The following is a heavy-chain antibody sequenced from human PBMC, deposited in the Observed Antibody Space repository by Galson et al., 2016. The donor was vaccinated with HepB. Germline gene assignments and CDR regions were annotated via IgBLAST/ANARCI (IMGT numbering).Heavy chain of an antibody. CDR3: AREGGGNSYAGNAFDI. CDR2: ISGSSAYT. J-gene: IGHJ3*02. Sequence: SLKLSCAASGFTFSDYYMSWVRQAPGKGLEWVSDISGSSAYTNYADSVKGRVTISRDNAKKSLYLQLNSLRAEDTAVYYCAREGGGNSYAGNAFDIWGQGPMLTVSS. D-gene: IGHD4-23*01. CDR1: GFTFSDYY. V-gene: IGHV3-11*05.